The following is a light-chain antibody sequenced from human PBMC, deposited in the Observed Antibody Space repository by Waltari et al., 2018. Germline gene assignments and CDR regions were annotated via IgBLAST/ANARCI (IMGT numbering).Light chain of an antibody. CDR1: QSISRS. CDR2: GAS. CDR3: QHYVRLPAT. J-gene: IGKJ1*01. Sequence: EIMLTQSPCTLYLSPGESATLSCRASQSISRSLAWYQHKPGQAPRLLIYGASSRATGIPDRFSGSGSGTDFSLTISRLQPEDFAVDYCQHYVRLPATFGQGTKVDIK. V-gene: IGKV3-20*01.